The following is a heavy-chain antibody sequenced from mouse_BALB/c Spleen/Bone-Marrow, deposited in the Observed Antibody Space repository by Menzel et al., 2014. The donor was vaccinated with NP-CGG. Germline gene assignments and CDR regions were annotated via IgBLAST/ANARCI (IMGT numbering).Heavy chain of an antibody. D-gene: IGHD2-4*01. Sequence: VQLQQSGAELVKPGASVKLSCTASGFNIKDTYMHWVKQRPEQGLEWIGRIDPANGNTKYDPKFQGKATITADTSSNTACLQVSSLTTEDTTVDYCAVYDYEGFAYWGQGTLVTVSA. CDR3: AVYDYEGFAY. CDR2: IDPANGNT. J-gene: IGHJ3*01. CDR1: GFNIKDTY. V-gene: IGHV14-3*02.